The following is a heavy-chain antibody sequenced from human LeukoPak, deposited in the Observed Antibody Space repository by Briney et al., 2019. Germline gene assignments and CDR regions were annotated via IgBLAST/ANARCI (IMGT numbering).Heavy chain of an antibody. J-gene: IGHJ4*02. CDR1: GGSISSGGYY. Sequence: SQTLSLTCTVPGGSISSGGYYWSWIRQHPGKGLEWIGYIYYSGSTYYNPSLKSRVTISVDTSKNQFSLKLSSVTAADTAVYYCARGHRTTVMSSFDYWGQGTLVTVSS. CDR2: IYYSGST. CDR3: ARGHRTTVMSSFDY. D-gene: IGHD4-11*01. V-gene: IGHV4-31*03.